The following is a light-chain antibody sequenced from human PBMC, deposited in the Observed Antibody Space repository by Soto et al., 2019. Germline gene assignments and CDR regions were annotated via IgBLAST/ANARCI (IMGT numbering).Light chain of an antibody. Sequence: QSVLTHPASVSGSPGQSITISCSGTTNDVGGYNYVSWYQQHPGKAPKLLIYGVTDRPSGVSSRFSGSKSGNAASLTISGLQAEDEGDYYCSSYTSSYTWIFGGGTKVTVL. CDR2: GVT. V-gene: IGLV2-14*03. CDR3: SSYTSSYTWI. J-gene: IGLJ3*02. CDR1: TNDVGGYNY.